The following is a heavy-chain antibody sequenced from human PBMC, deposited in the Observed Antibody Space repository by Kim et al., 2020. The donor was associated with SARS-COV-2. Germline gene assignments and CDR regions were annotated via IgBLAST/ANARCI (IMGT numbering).Heavy chain of an antibody. Sequence: SLTGRVTISVDTSKNQFSLRLSSVTAADTAVYYCAREGVVVAATEENCDYWGQGALVTVSS. CDR3: AREGVVVAATEENCDY. J-gene: IGHJ4*02. D-gene: IGHD2-15*01. V-gene: IGHV4-39*02.